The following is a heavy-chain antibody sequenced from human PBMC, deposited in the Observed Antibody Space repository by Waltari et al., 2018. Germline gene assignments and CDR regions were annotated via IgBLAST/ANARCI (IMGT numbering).Heavy chain of an antibody. V-gene: IGHV4-39*01. Sequence: QLQLQESGPGLVKPSETLSLTCTVSGGSISSSSYYWGWIRQPQGKGLEWIASIYYSGTTSYTPSLKSLVTRSVDTSKNQFSLKLSSVTAADTAVYYCARPNYYDSSGYYYEYFHHWGQGTLVTVSS. D-gene: IGHD3-22*01. CDR1: GGSISSSSYY. CDR2: IYYSGTT. CDR3: ARPNYYDSSGYYYEYFHH. J-gene: IGHJ1*01.